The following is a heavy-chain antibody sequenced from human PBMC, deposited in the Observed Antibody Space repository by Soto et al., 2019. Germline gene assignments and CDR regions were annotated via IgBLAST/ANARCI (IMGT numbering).Heavy chain of an antibody. Sequence: GGSLRLSCAASGFTFGSHDMSWVRQAPGKGLEWVSVISASGDRPYYADSVKGRFTISRDNSKNTLNLQMNSLRAEDTAVYYCAKGYYDDKGYSYKDHRGQGTQVTVSS. CDR3: AKGYYDDKGYSYKDH. V-gene: IGHV3-23*01. J-gene: IGHJ4*02. CDR2: ISASGDRP. D-gene: IGHD3-22*01. CDR1: GFTFGSHD.